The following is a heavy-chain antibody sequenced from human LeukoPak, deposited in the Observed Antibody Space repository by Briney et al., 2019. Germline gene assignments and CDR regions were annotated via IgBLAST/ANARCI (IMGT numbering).Heavy chain of an antibody. V-gene: IGHV3-23*01. CDR1: GFTFRSYA. CDR2: VSGSGGST. Sequence: PGGSLRLSCSASGFTFRSYAISWVRQAPGKGLEWVSGVSGSGGSTYYAESVKGRFTISRDNSKNTLYMQMNSLRAEDTAVYYCAKGSGVHPLDGMDVWGQGTTVTVSS. D-gene: IGHD2-8*01. CDR3: AKGSGVHPLDGMDV. J-gene: IGHJ6*02.